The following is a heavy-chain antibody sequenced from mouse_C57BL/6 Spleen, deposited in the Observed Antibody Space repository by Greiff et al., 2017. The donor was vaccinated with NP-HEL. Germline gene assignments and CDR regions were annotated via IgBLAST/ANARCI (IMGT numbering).Heavy chain of an antibody. CDR1: GYTFTDYN. Sequence: EVQLQQSGPELVKPGASVKIPCKASGYTFTDYNMDWVKQSHGKSLEWIGDINPNNGGTIYNQKFKGKATLTVDKSSSTAYMELRSLTSEDTAVYYCARGFTTVVARYVDVWGTGTTVTVSS. J-gene: IGHJ1*03. V-gene: IGHV1-18*01. D-gene: IGHD1-1*01. CDR2: INPNNGGT. CDR3: ARGFTTVVARYVDV.